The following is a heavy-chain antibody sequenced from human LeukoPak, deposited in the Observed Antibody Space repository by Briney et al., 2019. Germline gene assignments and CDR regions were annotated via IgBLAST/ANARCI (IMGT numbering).Heavy chain of an antibody. CDR2: ISSSSSYI. J-gene: IGHJ5*02. CDR3: ARDSHDYEENWFDP. Sequence: GGSLRLSCAASGFTFNSYSMNWVRQAPGKGLEWVSSISSSSSYIYYADSVKGRFTITRDNAKNSLYLQMNSLRAEDTAVYYCARDSHDYEENWFDPWGQGTLVTVSS. D-gene: IGHD4-17*01. CDR1: GFTFNSYS. V-gene: IGHV3-21*01.